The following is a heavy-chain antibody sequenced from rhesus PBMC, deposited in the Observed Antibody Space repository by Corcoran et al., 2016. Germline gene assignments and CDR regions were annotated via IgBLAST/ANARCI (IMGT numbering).Heavy chain of an antibody. D-gene: IGHD6-25*01. CDR1: GYTFTDYY. Sequence: QVQLVQSGAEVKKPGSSVKVSCKASGYTFTDYYIHWVRQSPRQGLEWMGWINPYNGNTRDAQKFQGRVTMTRDTSTTTVYMELSSLRSEDTVVYYCARVPYSGSFWYFDLWGPGTPITISS. J-gene: IGHJ2*01. CDR3: ARVPYSGSFWYFDL. V-gene: IGHV1S2*01. CDR2: INPYNGNT.